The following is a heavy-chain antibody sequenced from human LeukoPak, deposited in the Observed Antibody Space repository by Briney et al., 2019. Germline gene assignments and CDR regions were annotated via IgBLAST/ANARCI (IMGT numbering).Heavy chain of an antibody. CDR3: AKDILGGSGSYYNGGFDY. V-gene: IGHV3-21*04. J-gene: IGHJ4*02. D-gene: IGHD3-10*01. Sequence: GGSLRLSCAASGFTFSSYSMNWVRQAPGKGLEWVSSISSSSSYIYYADSVKGRFTISRDNSKNSLYLQMNSLRAEDTALYYCAKDILGGSGSYYNGGFDYWGQGTLVTVSS. CDR1: GFTFSSYS. CDR2: ISSSSSYI.